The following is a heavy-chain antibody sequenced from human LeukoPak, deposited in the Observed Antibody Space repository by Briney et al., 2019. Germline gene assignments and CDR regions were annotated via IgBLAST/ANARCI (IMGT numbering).Heavy chain of an antibody. D-gene: IGHD3-9*01. Sequence: ASVKVSCKASGYIFTNYGINWVRQAPGQGLEWMGWISAYNGHTKYVQKLQGRVTMTTDTSTSTVYMDLRSLRSDDTAVYYCARDQYYDILTGYLDDAFDIWGQGTMVTVSS. CDR2: ISAYNGHT. V-gene: IGHV1-18*01. CDR1: GYIFTNYG. J-gene: IGHJ3*02. CDR3: ARDQYYDILTGYLDDAFDI.